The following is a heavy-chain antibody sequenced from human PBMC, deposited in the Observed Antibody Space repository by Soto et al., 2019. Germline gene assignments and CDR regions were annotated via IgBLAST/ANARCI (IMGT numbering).Heavy chain of an antibody. V-gene: IGHV3-33*01. CDR1: GFTFSTYG. Sequence: WGSLRLSCAASGFTFSTYGLHWVRQAPGKGLEWLAIIWYDGRSKYHADSVKGRFTISRDNSKNTLYLQMNSLRAEDTAIYYCARARSSSDYYGMDVWGQGTTVTVSS. J-gene: IGHJ6*02. D-gene: IGHD2-2*01. CDR2: IWYDGRSK. CDR3: ARARSSSDYYGMDV.